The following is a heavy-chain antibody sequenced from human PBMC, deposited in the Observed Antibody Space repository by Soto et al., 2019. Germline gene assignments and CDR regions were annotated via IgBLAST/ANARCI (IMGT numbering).Heavy chain of an antibody. CDR3: AKVPTGEMATVFQAFDI. Sequence: EVQLLESGGGLVQPGGSLRLSCVASEFTFSSYAMSWVRQAPGKGLEWVSAISYSGERTYYADSVKGRFTISRDNSKNTLYLQMNSLRDEDTAVYYGAKVPTGEMATVFQAFDIWGQGTMVTVSS. CDR1: EFTFSSYA. D-gene: IGHD4-4*01. CDR2: ISYSGERT. V-gene: IGHV3-23*01. J-gene: IGHJ3*02.